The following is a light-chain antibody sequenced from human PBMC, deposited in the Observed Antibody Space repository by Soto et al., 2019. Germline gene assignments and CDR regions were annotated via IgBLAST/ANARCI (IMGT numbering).Light chain of an antibody. Sequence: ESVLTQSPGTLSLSPGEKATLSCRASQSVSSSYLAWYQQKPGQAPRLLIYGASSRATGIPDRFSGSGSGTDFTLTVSRLEPEDFAVYYCQPFGSSSWTFGQGTKVDIK. V-gene: IGKV3-20*01. J-gene: IGKJ1*01. CDR2: GAS. CDR3: QPFGSSSWT. CDR1: QSVSSSY.